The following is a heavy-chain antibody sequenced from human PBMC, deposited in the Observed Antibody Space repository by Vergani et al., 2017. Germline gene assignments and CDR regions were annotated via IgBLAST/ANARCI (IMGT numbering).Heavy chain of an antibody. J-gene: IGHJ4*02. V-gene: IGHV3-21*01. D-gene: IGHD4-17*01. CDR3: ASGDDGREDY. Sequence: EVQLVESGGGLVKPGGSLRLSCAASGFTFSSYSMNWVRQAPGQGLEWVSSISSSSSYIYYADSVKGRLTISRDNAKNSLYLQMNSLRAEDTAVYYCASGDDGREDYWGQGTLVTVSS. CDR2: ISSSSSYI. CDR1: GFTFSSYS.